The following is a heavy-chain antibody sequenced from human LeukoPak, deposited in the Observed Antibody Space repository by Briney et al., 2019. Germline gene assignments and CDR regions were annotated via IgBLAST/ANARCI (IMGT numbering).Heavy chain of an antibody. CDR3: TTDGWYSSGWPS. CDR2: IKSKTDGGTT. Sequence: GGSLRLSCAASGFTFSNAWMSWVRQAPGKGLEWVGRIKSKTDGGTTDYAAPVKGRFTISRDDSKNALYLQMNSLKTEDTAVYYCTTDGWYSSGWPSWGQGTLVTVSS. V-gene: IGHV3-15*01. CDR1: GFTFSNAW. D-gene: IGHD6-19*01. J-gene: IGHJ4*02.